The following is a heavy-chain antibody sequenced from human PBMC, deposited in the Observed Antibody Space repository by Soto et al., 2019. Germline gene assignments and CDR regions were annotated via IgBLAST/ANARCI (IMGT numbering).Heavy chain of an antibody. Sequence: ASVNVSCKASGYTFTSYAMHWVRQAPGQRLEWMGWINAGNGNTKYSQKFQGRVTITRDTSASTAYMELSRLRSDDTAVYYCARGGITMIVVVNDAFDIWGQGTMVTVS. CDR3: ARGGITMIVVVNDAFDI. CDR2: INAGNGNT. V-gene: IGHV1-3*01. D-gene: IGHD3-22*01. J-gene: IGHJ3*02. CDR1: GYTFTSYA.